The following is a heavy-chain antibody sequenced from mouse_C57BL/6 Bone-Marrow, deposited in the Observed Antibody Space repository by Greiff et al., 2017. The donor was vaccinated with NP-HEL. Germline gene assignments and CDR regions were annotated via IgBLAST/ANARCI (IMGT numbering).Heavy chain of an antibody. CDR2: IYPGDGDT. J-gene: IGHJ1*03. CDR3: AREEDWYYDV. CDR1: GYAFSSSW. Sequence: VQLQQSGPELVKPGASVKISCKASGYAFSSSWMNWVKQRPGKGLEWIGRIYPGDGDTNYNGKFKGKATLTAVKSSSTAYMQLSSLTSEDAAVYFCAREEDWYYDVWGTGTTITVSS. V-gene: IGHV1-82*01.